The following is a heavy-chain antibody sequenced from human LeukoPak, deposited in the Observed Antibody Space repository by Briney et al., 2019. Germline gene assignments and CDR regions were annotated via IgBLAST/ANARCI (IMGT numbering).Heavy chain of an antibody. CDR1: GFTFSSYE. D-gene: IGHD3-10*02. CDR3: AELGITMIGGV. J-gene: IGHJ6*04. V-gene: IGHV3-48*03. Sequence: GRSLRLSCAASGFTFSSYEMNWVRQAPGQGLEWVSYISSSGSTIYYADSVKGRFTISRDNAKNSLYLQMNSLRAEDTAVYYCAELGITMIGGVWGKGTTVTISS. CDR2: ISSSGSTI.